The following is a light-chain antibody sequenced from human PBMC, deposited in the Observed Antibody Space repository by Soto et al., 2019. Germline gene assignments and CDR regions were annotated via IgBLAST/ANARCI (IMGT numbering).Light chain of an antibody. J-gene: IGLJ3*02. CDR3: NSYTSSSTGV. V-gene: IGLV2-14*01. CDR1: SSDVGGYIY. CDR2: EVS. Sequence: QSALTQPASVSGSPGQSVTISCTGTSSDVGGYIYVSWYQQHPGKAPKLMIYEVSNRPSGVSDRFSGSKSGNTASLTISGLQAEDEADYYCNSYTSSSTGVFGGGTKLTVL.